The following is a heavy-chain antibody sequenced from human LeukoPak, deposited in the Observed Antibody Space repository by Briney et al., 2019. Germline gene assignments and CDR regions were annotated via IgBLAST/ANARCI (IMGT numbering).Heavy chain of an antibody. Sequence: SSETLSLTCTVSGGSISSCSYYWGWIRQPPGKGLEWIGSIYYRGITYYYPTVKSRVTISVDTSKSQFSLKLSSVAAADTAVYYCARVVYDSSTYPKSYFDFWGQGTLVTVSS. V-gene: IGHV4-39*07. J-gene: IGHJ4*02. CDR1: GGSISSCSYY. D-gene: IGHD3-22*01. CDR2: IYYRGIT. CDR3: ARVVYDSSTYPKSYFDF.